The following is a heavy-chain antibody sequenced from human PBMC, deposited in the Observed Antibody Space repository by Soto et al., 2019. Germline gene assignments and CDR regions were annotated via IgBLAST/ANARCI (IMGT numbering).Heavy chain of an antibody. J-gene: IGHJ6*02. D-gene: IGHD3-10*01. V-gene: IGHV3-53*01. Sequence: EVQLGESGGGLIQPGGSLRLSCTASVVSVRNNYMSWVRQAPGMGLEWVSVIYNDGTTYYADSVKGRFTISRDTSKNTLSLQMDSLRAEDTSVYYCVRPLPSGRNYGMDVWGQVTTVTVSS. CDR1: VVSVRNNY. CDR3: VRPLPSGRNYGMDV. CDR2: IYNDGTT.